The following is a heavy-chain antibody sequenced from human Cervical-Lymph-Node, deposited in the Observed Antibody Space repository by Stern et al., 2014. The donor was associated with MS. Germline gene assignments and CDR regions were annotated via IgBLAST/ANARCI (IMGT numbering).Heavy chain of an antibody. D-gene: IGHD1-26*01. CDR1: RFIFRNYW. J-gene: IGHJ4*02. CDR3: ARRHLVGATDFDC. CDR2: INGDGSNT. V-gene: IGHV3-74*02. Sequence: VQLVESGGGLVQSGGSLRLSCAASRFIFRNYWMHWVRQAPGKGLVWVSSINGDGSNTRYADFVKGRFTISRDNGRNTLYLQMNSLRDEDTAMYYCARRHLVGATDFDCWGQGTLVAVSS.